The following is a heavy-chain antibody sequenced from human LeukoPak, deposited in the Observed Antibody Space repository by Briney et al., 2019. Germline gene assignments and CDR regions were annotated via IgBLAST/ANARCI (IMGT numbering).Heavy chain of an antibody. D-gene: IGHD5-24*01. CDR1: GFIFSSYA. CDR3: AKTSRWERDYFDY. V-gene: IGHV3-23*01. J-gene: IGHJ4*02. Sequence: GGSLRLSCAGSGFIFSSYAMSWVRQAPGKGLEWVSAMSGFGCNTFYTDSVRGRFTISRDNSKNTLYLQMNSLRVEDTAIYYCAKTSRWERDYFDYWGQGTLVTVSS. CDR2: MSGFGCNT.